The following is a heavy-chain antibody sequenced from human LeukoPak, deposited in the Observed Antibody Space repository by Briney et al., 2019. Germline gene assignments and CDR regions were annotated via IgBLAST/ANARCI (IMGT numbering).Heavy chain of an antibody. CDR1: AFTVSSNY. CDR2: IYSGGST. D-gene: IGHD2-15*01. Sequence: PGGSLRLSCAASAFTVSSNYMSWVRQAPGKGLEWVSVIYSGGSTYFADSVKGRFTISRDNSKNTLYLQMNSLRAEDTAVYYCATIKRYDTGRSASVGIDHWGQGTLVTVSS. CDR3: ATIKRYDTGRSASVGIDH. V-gene: IGHV3-66*01. J-gene: IGHJ4*02.